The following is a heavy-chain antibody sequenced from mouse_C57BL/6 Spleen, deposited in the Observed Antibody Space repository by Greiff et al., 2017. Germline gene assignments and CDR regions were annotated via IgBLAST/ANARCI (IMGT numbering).Heavy chain of an antibody. D-gene: IGHD2-3*01. V-gene: IGHV1-52*01. J-gene: IGHJ2*01. CDR3: ARDGYYLDY. CDR1: GYTFTSYW. CDR2: IDPADSET. Sequence: QVQLQQPGAELVRPGSSVKLSCKASGYTFTSYWMHWVKQRPIQGLEWIGNIDPADSETHYNQKFKDKATLTVDKSSSTAYMQLSSLTSEDSAVYYCARDGYYLDYWGQGTTLTVSS.